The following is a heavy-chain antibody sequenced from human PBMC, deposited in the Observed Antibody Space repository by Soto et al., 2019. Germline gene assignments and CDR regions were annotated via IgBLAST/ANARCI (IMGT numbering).Heavy chain of an antibody. J-gene: IGHJ5*02. CDR1: GYTFTGYY. V-gene: IGHV1-2*02. Sequence: ASVKVSCKASGYTFTGYYMHWVRQAPGQGLEWMGWINPNSGGTNYAQKFQGRVTMTRDTSISTAYMELSRLRSDDTAVYYCARGRGSLRNTNNWFAPWGQGTLVTVSS. CDR3: ARGRGSLRNTNNWFAP. D-gene: IGHD1-1*01. CDR2: INPNSGGT.